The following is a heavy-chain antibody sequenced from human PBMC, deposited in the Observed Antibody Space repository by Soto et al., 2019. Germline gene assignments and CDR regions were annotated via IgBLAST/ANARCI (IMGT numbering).Heavy chain of an antibody. CDR1: GFTFSSYA. CDR3: ARRDRVGSGSPASYYYSGLDV. J-gene: IGHJ6*02. V-gene: IGHV3-23*01. D-gene: IGHD3-10*01. Sequence: DVQLLESGGHLVQPGGSLRLSCAASGFTFSSYAMSWVRQAPGKGLEWVSSVSAGGDMTYYSDSVKGRFTISRDNSNNALFLQMNSLRIEDTALYYCARRDRVGSGSPASYYYSGLDVWGQGATVTVS. CDR2: VSAGGDMT.